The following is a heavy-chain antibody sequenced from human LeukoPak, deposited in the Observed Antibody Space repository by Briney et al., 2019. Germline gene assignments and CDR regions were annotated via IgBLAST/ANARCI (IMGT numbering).Heavy chain of an antibody. CDR2: ISTSGRHT. CDR1: GFAFINYD. J-gene: IGHJ4*02. D-gene: IGHD3-16*01. CDR3: ARNGLGLHY. Sequence: GGSPRLSCAASGFAFINYDFVWVRQAPGKGLEWVSYISTSGRHTQYSDSVRGRFTISRDNGGNTLFLQMSSLRADDTAVYYCARNGLGLHYWGQGTLVTVSS. V-gene: IGHV3-48*03.